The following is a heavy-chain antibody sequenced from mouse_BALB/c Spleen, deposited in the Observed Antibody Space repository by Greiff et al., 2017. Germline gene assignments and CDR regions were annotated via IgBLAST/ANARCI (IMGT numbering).Heavy chain of an antibody. Sequence: EVKLLESGPGLVKPSQSLSLTCTVTGYSITSDYAWTWIRQFPGNTLEWMGYISYSGSTSYNPSLKSRISITRDTSKNQFFLQLNSVTTEDTATYYCARLDGNFYAMDYWGQGTSVTVSA. CDR2: ISYSGST. D-gene: IGHD2-1*01. CDR1: GYSITSDYA. V-gene: IGHV3-2*02. J-gene: IGHJ4*01. CDR3: ARLDGNFYAMDY.